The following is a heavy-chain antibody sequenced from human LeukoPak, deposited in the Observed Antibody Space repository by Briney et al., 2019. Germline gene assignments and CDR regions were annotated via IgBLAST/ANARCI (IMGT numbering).Heavy chain of an antibody. D-gene: IGHD3-10*02. V-gene: IGHV3-48*03. CDR3: AELGITMIGGV. CDR1: GFIFSSYG. Sequence: GGSLRLSCVASGFIFSSYGMYWVRQAPRKGLEWISSISSSGKTTHYADSVQGRFTISRDDAKNSVYLQMNSLRAEDTAVYYCAELGITMIGGVWGKGTTVTISS. CDR2: ISSSGKTT. J-gene: IGHJ6*04.